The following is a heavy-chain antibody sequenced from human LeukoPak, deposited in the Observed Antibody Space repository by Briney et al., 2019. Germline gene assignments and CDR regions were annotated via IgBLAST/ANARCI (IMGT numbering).Heavy chain of an antibody. D-gene: IGHD3-10*01. CDR2: INHSGST. CDR3: ARGPASGSNFAWFDP. Sequence: TETLSLTCAVYGGSLSNYYWSWIRQPPGKGPEWIGEINHSGSTKYNPSLKSRVTISVDMSKNQFSLELSSVTAADTAVYYCARGPASGSNFAWFDPWGQGTLVTVSS. CDR1: GGSLSNYY. V-gene: IGHV4-34*01. J-gene: IGHJ5*02.